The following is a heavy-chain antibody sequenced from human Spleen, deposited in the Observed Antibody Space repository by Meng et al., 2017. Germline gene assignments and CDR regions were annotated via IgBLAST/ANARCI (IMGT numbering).Heavy chain of an antibody. D-gene: IGHD6-19*01. Sequence: QVQLVQSGAEVRTPGASVKVSCQASGYTFTRHGITWVRQAPGQGLEWMGWISVYNGNTKCAEKFQGRVTMTTDTSTSTAYMDLRSLRSDDTAVYYCARGSDWAFEYWGQGTLVTVSS. CDR3: ARGSDWAFEY. V-gene: IGHV1-18*01. CDR1: GYTFTRHG. J-gene: IGHJ4*02. CDR2: ISVYNGNT.